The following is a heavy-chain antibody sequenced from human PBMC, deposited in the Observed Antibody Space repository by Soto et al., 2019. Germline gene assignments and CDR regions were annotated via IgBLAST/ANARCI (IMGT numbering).Heavy chain of an antibody. J-gene: IGHJ6*03. D-gene: IGHD4-17*01. V-gene: IGHV3-23*01. CDR3: ARGPGQDNTNYGFYYYYYMDV. CDR1: RFTVSNCA. CDR2: ISGGGGST. Sequence: EVQLLESGGGLAQPGGCLRLSCAPSRFTVSNCAMSWVRQAPGKGLEWVSSISGGGGSTYYADSVKGRFGISRDNSQNTLYLQMNSLRAEDTAVYYCARGPGQDNTNYGFYYYYYMDVWGKGTTVTVSS.